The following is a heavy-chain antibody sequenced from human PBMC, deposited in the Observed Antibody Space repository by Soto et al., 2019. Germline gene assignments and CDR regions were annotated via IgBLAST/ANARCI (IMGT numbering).Heavy chain of an antibody. J-gene: IGHJ5*02. CDR3: ARGTFGGGVNWFDP. CDR1: GGSISSGGYY. V-gene: IGHV4-31*03. D-gene: IGHD3-16*01. CDR2: IYYSGSP. Sequence: QVQLQESGPGLVKPSQTLSLTCTVSGGSISSGGYYWSWIRQHPGKGLEWIGYIYYSGSPYYNPSLKSRVTISVDTSKNQFSLKLSSVTAADTAVYYCARGTFGGGVNWFDPWGQGTLVTVSS.